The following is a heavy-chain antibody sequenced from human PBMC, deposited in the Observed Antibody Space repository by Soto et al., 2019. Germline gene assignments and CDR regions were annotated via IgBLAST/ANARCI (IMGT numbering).Heavy chain of an antibody. D-gene: IGHD3-3*02. J-gene: IGHJ3*02. CDR1: GYTFSAYT. Sequence: QAQPVQSGAEMKKPGASVKVSCKATGYTFSAYTMNWVRQAPGQSLEWMGWINAGSGNTKYSQNFQGRVSITRDTSASTVYMELTGLTSEDTAVYYCARDTETLGPRANDALDIWGQGTMVTVSS. CDR2: INAGSGNT. V-gene: IGHV1-3*01. CDR3: ARDTETLGPRANDALDI.